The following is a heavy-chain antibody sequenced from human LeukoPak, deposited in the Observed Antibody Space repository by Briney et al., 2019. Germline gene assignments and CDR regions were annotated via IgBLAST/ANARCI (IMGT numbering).Heavy chain of an antibody. CDR2: ISGSGGST. V-gene: IGHV3-23*01. J-gene: IGHJ1*01. D-gene: IGHD3-10*01. CDR3: ARDSRVTMVRGTSFQH. CDR1: GFTFSSYA. Sequence: GGSLRLSCAASGFTFSSYAMSWVRQAPGKGLERVSAISGSGGSTYYADSVKGRFTISRDNSKNTLYLQMNSLRAEDTAVYYCARDSRVTMVRGTSFQHWGQGTLVTVSS.